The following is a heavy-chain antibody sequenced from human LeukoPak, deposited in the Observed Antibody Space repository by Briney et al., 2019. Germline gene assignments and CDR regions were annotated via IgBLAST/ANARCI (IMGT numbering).Heavy chain of an antibody. J-gene: IGHJ4*02. CDR2: IYYSGST. CDR1: GGSISSYY. D-gene: IGHD6-19*01. CDR3: ARLGHRGQWLVPGDY. Sequence: SETLSLTCTVSGGSISSYYWSWIRQPPGKGLEWIGYIYYSGSTNYNPSLKSRVTISVDTSKNQFSLKLSSVTAADTAAYYCARLGHRGQWLVPGDYWGQGTLVTVSS. V-gene: IGHV4-59*08.